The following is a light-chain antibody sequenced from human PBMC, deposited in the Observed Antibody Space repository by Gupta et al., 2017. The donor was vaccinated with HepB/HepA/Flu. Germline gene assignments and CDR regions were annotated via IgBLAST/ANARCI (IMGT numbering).Light chain of an antibody. Sequence: DIQMTQSPSSLSASVGDRVTITCRASQSISSYLNWYQQKPGKVPKLLIYATSSLQSGVPSRFSGSGSGTDFTLTISSLQPEDFATYYCQQSYSTPQSAFGQGTKLEIK. J-gene: IGKJ2*01. V-gene: IGKV1-39*01. CDR2: ATS. CDR3: QQSYSTPQSA. CDR1: QSISSY.